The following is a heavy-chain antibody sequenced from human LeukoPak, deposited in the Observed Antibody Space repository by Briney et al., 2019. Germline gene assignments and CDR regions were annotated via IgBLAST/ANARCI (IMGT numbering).Heavy chain of an antibody. Sequence: PGGSLRLSCAASGFTFSSYAMSWVRQAPGKGLEWVSAISGSGGSTYYADSVKGRFTISRDNAKNSLYLQMNSLRAEDTAVYYCARAPHRRASKTFDYWGQGTLVTVSS. V-gene: IGHV3-23*01. CDR3: ARAPHRRASKTFDY. CDR1: GFTFSSYA. CDR2: ISGSGGST. J-gene: IGHJ4*02.